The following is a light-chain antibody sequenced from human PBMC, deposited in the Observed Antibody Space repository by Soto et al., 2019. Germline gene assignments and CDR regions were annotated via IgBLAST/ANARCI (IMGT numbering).Light chain of an antibody. CDR3: HHFGSSRHT. CDR2: GAS. J-gene: IGKJ2*01. CDR1: QSVSSSY. V-gene: IGKV3-20*01. Sequence: EIVLTQSPGTLSLSPGERATLFCRASQSVSSSYLAWYQHKPGQAPRLLIYGASSRAAGIPDRFSGSGSGTDFTLTISRLETEDFAVYYCHHFGSSRHTFGQGTKVDIK.